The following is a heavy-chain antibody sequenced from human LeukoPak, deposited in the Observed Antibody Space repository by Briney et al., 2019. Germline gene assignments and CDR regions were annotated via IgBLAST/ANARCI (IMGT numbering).Heavy chain of an antibody. CDR1: GYTFTGYY. Sequence: ASVKVSCKASGYTFTGYYMHWVRQAPGQGLEWMGWINPNSGGTNYAQKVQGRVTMTRDTAISTAYMELSRLRSDDTAVYYCARGAYSYGLIDYWGQGTLVTVSS. CDR3: ARGAYSYGLIDY. V-gene: IGHV1-2*02. J-gene: IGHJ4*02. D-gene: IGHD5-18*01. CDR2: INPNSGGT.